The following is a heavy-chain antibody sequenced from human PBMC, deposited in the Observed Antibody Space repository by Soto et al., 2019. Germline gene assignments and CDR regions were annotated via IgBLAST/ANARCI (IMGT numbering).Heavy chain of an antibody. J-gene: IGHJ5*02. CDR2: IHYSGTT. V-gene: IGHV4-31*03. CDR1: GGSSDTILHT. CDR3: AGRSTYYAGDRFYP. Sequence: QVQLQESGPGLLKSSQHLSLPCRVSGGSSDTILHTWHGIRQFPGKGLEWLGRIHYSGTTQYNPSLKSRFSMSVDMSRTQFFRHGTSVTAADTAVYSCAGRSTYYAGDRFYPCCQGTLVTVYS. D-gene: IGHD3-22*01.